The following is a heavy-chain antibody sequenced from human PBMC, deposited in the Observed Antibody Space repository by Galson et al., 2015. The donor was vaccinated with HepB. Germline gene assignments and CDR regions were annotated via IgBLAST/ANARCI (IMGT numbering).Heavy chain of an antibody. V-gene: IGHV3-74*01. CDR2: INSDGSST. CDR1: GFTFSNYW. D-gene: IGHD2-8*01. J-gene: IGHJ4*02. Sequence: SLRLSCAASGFTFSNYWMHWVRQALGKGLVWVSRINSDGSSTNYADSVKGRFTISRDNAKNTLYLQMNSLRAEDTAVYYCAGIMGGYWGQGNLVTVSS. CDR3: AGIMGGY.